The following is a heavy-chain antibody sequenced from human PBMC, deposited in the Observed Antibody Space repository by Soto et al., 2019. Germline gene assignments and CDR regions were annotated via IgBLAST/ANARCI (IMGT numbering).Heavy chain of an antibody. CDR3: ARDRPLNALNYYMDV. CDR2: ISYTGNT. CDR1: GGSIRAYY. J-gene: IGHJ6*03. Sequence: QVQLQESGPGLVKPSETLSLTCTVSGGSIRAYYWSWIRQPPGKGLEWIGYISYTGNTNYNPSLKSRVTISVDTSKTQFSLKLSSVTAADTAVYYCARDRPLNALNYYMDVWGNGTTVTVSS. D-gene: IGHD1-1*01. V-gene: IGHV4-59*13.